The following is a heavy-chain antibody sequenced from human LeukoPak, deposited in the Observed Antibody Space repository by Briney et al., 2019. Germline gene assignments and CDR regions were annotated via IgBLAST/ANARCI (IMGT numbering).Heavy chain of an antibody. CDR2: IHRSGSP. Sequence: SETLSLTCTVSLDSTTSNFWSWVRPPPGKGLEWIGEIHRSGSPNYNPSLQSRVTLSIDRSRNQIALELSSVTAADTAVYYCAREILGGFNPGAYWGQGTLVTVSS. CDR3: AREILGGFNPGAY. V-gene: IGHV4-4*02. D-gene: IGHD1-14*01. CDR1: LDSTTSNF. J-gene: IGHJ4*02.